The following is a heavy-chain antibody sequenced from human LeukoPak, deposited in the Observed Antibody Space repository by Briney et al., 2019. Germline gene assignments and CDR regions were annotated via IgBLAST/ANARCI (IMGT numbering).Heavy chain of an antibody. D-gene: IGHD2-21*01. J-gene: IGHJ4*02. CDR3: TSSYMKGDDY. CDR1: GFTFSGSA. CDR2: IRSRPNNYAT. Sequence: GGSLRLSCAASGFTFSGSAMHWVRQASGKGLEWVGRIRSRPNNYATAYAASVKGRFTIYRDDSKNTAYLQINSLKTEDTAVYYCTSSYMKGDDYWGQGTLVTVSS. V-gene: IGHV3-73*01.